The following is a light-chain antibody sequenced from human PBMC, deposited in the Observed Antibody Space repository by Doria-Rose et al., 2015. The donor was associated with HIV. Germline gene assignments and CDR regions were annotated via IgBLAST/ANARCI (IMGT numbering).Light chain of an antibody. V-gene: IGLV2-14*03. Sequence: CTCTSVDVGGFGYVSWYQYPPGKAPKLMIYAVSNRPSGVSNRFSGSKSGDTASLIISGLQAEDEADYYCNSYTTSSTHNYVFGTGTKVTVL. CDR3: NSYTTSSTHNYV. CDR2: AVS. J-gene: IGLJ1*01. CDR1: SVDVGGFGY.